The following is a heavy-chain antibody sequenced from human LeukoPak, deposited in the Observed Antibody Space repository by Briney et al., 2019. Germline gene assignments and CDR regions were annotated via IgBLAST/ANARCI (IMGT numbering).Heavy chain of an antibody. CDR1: GFTFSSYW. CDR3: ARSFDSYGYGDFDY. CDR2: INSDGSST. D-gene: IGHD5-18*01. Sequence: GGPLRLSCAASGFTFSSYWMHWVRQAPGKGLVWVSRINSDGSSTSYADSVKGRFTISRDNAKNTLYLQMNSLRAEDTAVYYCARSFDSYGYGDFDYWGQGTLVTVSS. V-gene: IGHV3-74*01. J-gene: IGHJ4*02.